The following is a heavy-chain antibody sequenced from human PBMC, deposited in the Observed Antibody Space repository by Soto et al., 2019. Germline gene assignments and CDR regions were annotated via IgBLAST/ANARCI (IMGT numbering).Heavy chain of an antibody. CDR2: SSGSGGSS. CDR1: GLRFSSYA. J-gene: IGHJ6*02. CDR3: ARGRGSYYAYDMDV. V-gene: IGHV3-23*01. Sequence: EVQWLESGGGLVQPGGSLRLSCAASGLRFSSYAMSWVRQAPGQGLEWVSGSSGSGGSSYFADSVKGRFAISRDNSKNTLYLQMNSLRAEGTVVYYCARGRGSYYAYDMDVWGQGTAVTVSS. D-gene: IGHD3-16*01.